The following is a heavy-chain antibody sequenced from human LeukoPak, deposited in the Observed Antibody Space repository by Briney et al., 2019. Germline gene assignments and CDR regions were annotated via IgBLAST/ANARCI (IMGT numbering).Heavy chain of an antibody. CDR2: ISGSGGST. Sequence: GGSLRLSRAASGFTFSTYAMSWVRLAPGKGLEWVSGISGSGGSTYYADSVKGRFTSSRDNSNNTLYVQMNSLRVEDTAVYYCAKSGGLSGSGRLAMDVWGQGTTVTVSS. V-gene: IGHV3-23*01. CDR1: GFTFSTYA. CDR3: AKSGGLSGSGRLAMDV. D-gene: IGHD3-10*01. J-gene: IGHJ6*02.